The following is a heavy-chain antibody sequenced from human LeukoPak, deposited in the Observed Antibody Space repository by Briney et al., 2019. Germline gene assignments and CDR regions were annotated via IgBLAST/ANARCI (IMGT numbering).Heavy chain of an antibody. D-gene: IGHD3-9*01. CDR2: IRYHGSNK. V-gene: IGHV3-30*02. CDR1: GFPFSRYG. J-gene: IGHJ4*02. Sequence: GGSLRLSCAASGFPFSRYGMHWVRKAPAKGLECVAFIRYHGSNKYYADSVKVRLTISNANSKTTLYLQMNSLRAEDTAVYYCAKENGLDWFISWTFDYWGQGTLVTVSS. CDR3: AKENGLDWFISWTFDY.